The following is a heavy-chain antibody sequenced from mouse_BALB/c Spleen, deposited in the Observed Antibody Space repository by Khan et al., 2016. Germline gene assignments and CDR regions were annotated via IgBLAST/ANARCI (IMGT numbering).Heavy chain of an antibody. CDR2: ISSGGSYT. V-gene: IGHV5-9-3*01. Sequence: EVELVESGGGLVKPGGSLKLSCAASGFTFSSYAMSWVRQTPEKRLEWVATISSGGSYTYYPDSVKGRFTISRDNAKNTLYLQMSSLRSEDTAMYYCARLLLLRPFDNWGQGTTLTVSS. D-gene: IGHD1-1*01. CDR3: ARLLLLRPFDN. CDR1: GFTFSSYA. J-gene: IGHJ2*01.